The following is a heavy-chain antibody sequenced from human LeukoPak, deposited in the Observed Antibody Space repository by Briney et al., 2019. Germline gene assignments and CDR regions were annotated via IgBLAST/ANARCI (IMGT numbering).Heavy chain of an antibody. J-gene: IGHJ4*02. CDR3: ARAQAGIDY. CDR1: GGSFSGYY. D-gene: IGHD3-10*01. CDR2: INHSGST. Sequence: PSETLSLTCAVYGGSFSGYYWSWIRQPPGRGLEWTGEINHSGSTNYNPSLKSRVTISVDTSKNQFSLKLSSVTAADTAVYYCARAQAGIDYWGQGTLVTVSS. V-gene: IGHV4-34*01.